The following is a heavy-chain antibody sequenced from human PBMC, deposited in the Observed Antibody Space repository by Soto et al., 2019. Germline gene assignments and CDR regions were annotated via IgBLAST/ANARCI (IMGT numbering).Heavy chain of an antibody. CDR2: ISYDGSNK. CDR3: AKDGSSSWYFNRFDY. CDR1: GFTFSSYG. V-gene: IGHV3-30*18. Sequence: QPGGSLRLSCAASGFTFSSYGMHWVRQAPGKGLEWVAVISYDGSNKYYADSVKGRFTISRDNSKNTLYLQMNSLRAEDTAVYYCAKDGSSSWYFNRFDYWGQGTLVTVSS. J-gene: IGHJ4*02. D-gene: IGHD6-13*01.